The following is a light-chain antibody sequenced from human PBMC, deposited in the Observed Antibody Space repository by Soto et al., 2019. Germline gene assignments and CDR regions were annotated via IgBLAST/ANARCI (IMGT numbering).Light chain of an antibody. Sequence: QSVLTQPPSASGSPGQSVTISCTGTSSDVGGYKYVSWYQQLPGKAPKLMIYEVTKRPSGVPDRFSGSKSGNSASLTVSGLQAEDEADYYCKSYESSNNFAVFGGGTKLTVL. CDR2: EVT. CDR1: SSDVGGYKY. J-gene: IGLJ2*01. V-gene: IGLV2-8*01. CDR3: KSYESSNNFAV.